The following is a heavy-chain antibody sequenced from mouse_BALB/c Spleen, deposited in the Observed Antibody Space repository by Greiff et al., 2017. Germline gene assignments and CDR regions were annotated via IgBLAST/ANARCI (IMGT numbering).Heavy chain of an antibody. CDR3: AREGDRGAMDY. CDR1: GYTFTDYA. CDR2: ISTYYGDA. D-gene: IGHD3-3*01. Sequence: VQLQQSGAELVRPGVSVKISCKGSGYTFTDYAMHWVKQSHAKSLEWIGVISTYYGDASYNQKFKGKATMTVDKSSSTAYMQLKSLTSEDSAVYYCAREGDRGAMDYWGQGTSVTVSS. J-gene: IGHJ4*01. V-gene: IGHV1S137*01.